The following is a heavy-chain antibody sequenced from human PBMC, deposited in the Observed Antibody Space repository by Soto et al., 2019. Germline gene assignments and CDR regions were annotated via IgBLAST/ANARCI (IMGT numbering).Heavy chain of an antibody. CDR3: ASETTQDAFDI. CDR1: GGTFSSYA. Sequence: SVKVSCKASGGTFSSYAISWVRQAPGQGLEWMGGIIPIFGTANYAQQFQGRVTITADESTSTAYMELSSLRSEDTAVYYCASETTQDAFDIWGQGTMVTVSS. J-gene: IGHJ3*02. D-gene: IGHD4-17*01. CDR2: IIPIFGTA. V-gene: IGHV1-69*13.